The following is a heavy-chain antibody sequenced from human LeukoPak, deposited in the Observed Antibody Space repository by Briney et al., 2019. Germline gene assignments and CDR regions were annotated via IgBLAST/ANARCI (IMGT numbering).Heavy chain of an antibody. CDR2: ISAYNGNT. Sequence: ASVKVSCTASGYTFTSYGISWVRQAPGQGLEWMGWISAYNGNTNYAQKLQGRVTMTTDTSTSTAYMELRSLRSDDTAVYYCARGGEIWFGDADFPRFDYWGQGTLVTVSS. CDR3: ARGGEIWFGDADFPRFDY. J-gene: IGHJ4*02. CDR1: GYTFTSYG. D-gene: IGHD3-10*01. V-gene: IGHV1-18*04.